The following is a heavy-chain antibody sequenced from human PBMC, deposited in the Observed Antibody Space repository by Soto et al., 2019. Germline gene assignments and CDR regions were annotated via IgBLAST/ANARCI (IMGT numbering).Heavy chain of an antibody. J-gene: IGHJ4*02. Sequence: QVHLLQSGPEVKKPGASVKVSCKASGYTFTNYGISWVRKAPGQGLEWMGWFNSYNLKTEYAQKLQGRVTITRDTSTTTVYMELRRLRSDDTALYYCARTPWSYTAFDYWGQLTLVTVSS. V-gene: IGHV1-18*01. CDR1: GYTFTNYG. D-gene: IGHD1-26*01. CDR2: FNSYNLKT. CDR3: ARTPWSYTAFDY.